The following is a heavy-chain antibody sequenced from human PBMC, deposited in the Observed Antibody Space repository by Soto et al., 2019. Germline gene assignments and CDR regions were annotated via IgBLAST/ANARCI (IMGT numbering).Heavy chain of an antibody. CDR2: ISGSGGST. Sequence: EVQVLESGGGLVQPGGSLRLSCTASGFTFSSSAMSWVRQVPGKGLEWVSVISGSGGSTYYADSVRGRFTISRDNSKNTRYLQMNSLGAEDTAVYYCAKDEGSVTPHYFDYWGQGTLVTVSS. D-gene: IGHD2-21*02. CDR3: AKDEGSVTPHYFDY. CDR1: GFTFSSSA. V-gene: IGHV3-23*01. J-gene: IGHJ4*02.